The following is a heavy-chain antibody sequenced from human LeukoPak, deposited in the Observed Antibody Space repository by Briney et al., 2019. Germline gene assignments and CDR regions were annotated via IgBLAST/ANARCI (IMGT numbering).Heavy chain of an antibody. V-gene: IGHV3-43*02. D-gene: IGHD4-17*01. J-gene: IGHJ6*02. Sequence: QPGGSLRLSCAASGFSFSSYEMNWVRQAPGKGLEWVSLISGDGGSTYYADSVKGRFTISRDNSKNSLYLQMNSLRTEDTALYYCAKVIGVTTFYYYYGMDVWGQGTTVTVSS. CDR3: AKVIGVTTFYYYYGMDV. CDR2: ISGDGGST. CDR1: GFSFSSYE.